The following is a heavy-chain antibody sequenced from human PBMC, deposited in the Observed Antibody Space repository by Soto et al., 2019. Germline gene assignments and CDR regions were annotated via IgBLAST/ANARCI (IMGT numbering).Heavy chain of an antibody. V-gene: IGHV3-30*04. J-gene: IGHJ6*02. CDR1: GFTFSSYP. CDR3: AKEGVADKYYYYGMDV. CDR2: VSSDGNDK. D-gene: IGHD3-3*01. Sequence: VQLVESGGGVVQPGRSLRLSCVASGFTFSSYPIHWVRQAPGKGLEWVTTVSSDGNDKYSSDSVNGRFTTSRDNSKNTVYLQMNTLRVEDTAVYYCAKEGVADKYYYYGMDVWGQGTTVNVSS.